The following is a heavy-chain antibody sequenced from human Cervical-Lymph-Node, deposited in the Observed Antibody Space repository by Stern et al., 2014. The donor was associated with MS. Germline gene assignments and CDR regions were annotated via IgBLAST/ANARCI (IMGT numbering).Heavy chain of an antibody. Sequence: QITLKESGPTLVKPTQTLTLTCTFSGFSLSTSGVGVGWIRQPPGKALEWLGLIYWDDVKRYSQSLKSRLTITKDTSKNQVVLTMTNMDPVDTATYYCAHRRYSSSWYGMDYFDYWGQGTLVTVSS. V-gene: IGHV2-5*02. D-gene: IGHD6-13*01. CDR1: GFSLSTSGVG. J-gene: IGHJ4*02. CDR2: IYWDDVK. CDR3: AHRRYSSSWYGMDYFDY.